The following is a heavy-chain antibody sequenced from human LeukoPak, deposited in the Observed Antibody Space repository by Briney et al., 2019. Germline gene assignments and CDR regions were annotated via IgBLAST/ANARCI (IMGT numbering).Heavy chain of an antibody. V-gene: IGHV3-11*05. CDR1: GFTFSDSY. CDR2: IGGSGRDI. J-gene: IGHJ4*02. CDR3: AKDIRSKSYGLDY. Sequence: PGGSLRLSCVASGFTFSDSYMSWARQTPERGLECISYIGGSGRDIKYADSVKGRFTISRDNAKNSLYLQMNSLRAEDTALYYCAKDIRSKSYGLDYWGQGTLVTVSS. D-gene: IGHD3-3*02.